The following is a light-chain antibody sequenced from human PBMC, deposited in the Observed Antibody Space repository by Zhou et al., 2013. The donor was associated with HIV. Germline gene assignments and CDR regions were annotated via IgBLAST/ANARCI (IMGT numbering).Light chain of an antibody. V-gene: IGLV1-51*01. CDR1: RSNIGYNS. CDR3: GTWDSSLSAVV. CDR2: DNN. Sequence: QSVLTQPPSVSAAPGQKVTISCSGSRSNIGYNSVSWYQQLPGTAPKVVIFDNNKRPSGIPDRFSGSKSGTSATLGITGLQTGDEADYYCGTWDSSLSAVVFGGGTMLTVL. J-gene: IGLJ2*01.